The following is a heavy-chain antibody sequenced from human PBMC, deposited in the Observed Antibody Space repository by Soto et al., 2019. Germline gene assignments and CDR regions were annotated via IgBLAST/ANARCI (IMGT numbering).Heavy chain of an antibody. CDR1: GFTFQDHV. V-gene: IGHV3-9*01. D-gene: IGHD3-3*01. CDR3: AKDEGCVWSGPRVGRYPYFGMEV. CDR2: IGWDSGIT. Sequence: EVQLVESGGGLVQPGGSLRLSCVASGFTFQDHVMHWIRLLPGRGLEWVSGIGWDSGITDYGASVNGPFTISRENAKGSLYLLMNSLRPDDTAIYYCAKDEGCVWSGPRVGRYPYFGMEVWGQGTRVTVPS. J-gene: IGHJ6*02.